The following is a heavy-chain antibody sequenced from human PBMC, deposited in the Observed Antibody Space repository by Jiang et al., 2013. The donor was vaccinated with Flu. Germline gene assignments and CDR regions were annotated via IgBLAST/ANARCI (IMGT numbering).Heavy chain of an antibody. CDR3: SKAKYSSSSLNWFDP. D-gene: IGHD6-6*01. V-gene: IGHV3-23*01. CDR1: GFTFSSYA. CDR2: ISGPGGST. J-gene: IGHJ5*02. Sequence: VQLLESGGDLVQPGGSLRLSCAASGFTFSSYAMNWVRQAPGKGLEWVSTISGPGGSTYYADSVKGRFTISRDNSKNTLFLQMNSLRADDTAVYFCSKAKYSSSSLNWFDPWGQGTLVTVSS.